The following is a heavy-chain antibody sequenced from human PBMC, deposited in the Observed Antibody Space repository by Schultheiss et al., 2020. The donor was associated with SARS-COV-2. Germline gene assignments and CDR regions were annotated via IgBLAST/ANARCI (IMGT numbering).Heavy chain of an antibody. CDR3: ARLRGTRFDY. J-gene: IGHJ4*02. CDR2: IYYSGST. CDR1: GYSISSGYY. V-gene: IGHV4-38-2*02. D-gene: IGHD1-14*01. Sequence: SQTLSLTCTVSGYSISSGYYWGWIRQPPGKTLEWIGYIYYSGSTYYNPSLKSRVTISVDTSKNQFSLKLSSVTAADTAVYYCARLRGTRFDYWGQGTLVTVAS.